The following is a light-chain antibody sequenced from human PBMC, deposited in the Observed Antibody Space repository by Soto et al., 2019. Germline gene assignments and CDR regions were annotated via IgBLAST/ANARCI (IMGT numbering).Light chain of an antibody. CDR1: QSVSSSY. J-gene: IGKJ5*01. Sequence: DIVLTQSPATLSLSPGERATLSCRASQSVSSSYLAWYQQKPGQAPRLLIYGASSRATGIPDRFSGSGSGTDFTLTISSLEPEDFAVYYCQQYGSSLITFGQGARLEIK. CDR2: GAS. CDR3: QQYGSSLIT. V-gene: IGKV3-20*01.